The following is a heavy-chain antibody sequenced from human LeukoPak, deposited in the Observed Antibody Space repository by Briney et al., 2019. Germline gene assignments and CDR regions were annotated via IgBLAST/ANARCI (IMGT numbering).Heavy chain of an antibody. Sequence: VASVKASCKASGYTFTSYDIHWVRQATGQGLVWMGWMNPNSGNTGYAQKFQGRVTMTRNTSISTAYMELSSLRSEDTAVYYCAMMTYYDILTGYSGYGMDVWGQGTTVTVSS. V-gene: IGHV1-8*01. J-gene: IGHJ6*02. CDR1: GYTFTSYD. D-gene: IGHD3-9*01. CDR2: MNPNSGNT. CDR3: AMMTYYDILTGYSGYGMDV.